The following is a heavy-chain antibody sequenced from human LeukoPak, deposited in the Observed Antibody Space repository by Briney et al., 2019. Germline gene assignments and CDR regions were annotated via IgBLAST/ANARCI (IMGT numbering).Heavy chain of an antibody. CDR1: GGSISSDYYY. D-gene: IGHD3-22*01. Sequence: PSETLSLTCTVSGGSISSDYYYWSWIRQHPGKGLEWIGYIYSSGNTYYNPSLKSRVTISVDTSKNHFSLKLSSVTAADTAVYYCAKDDSSGHRGVWFDTWGQGTLVTVSS. V-gene: IGHV4-31*03. CDR3: AKDDSSGHRGVWFDT. CDR2: IYSSGNT. J-gene: IGHJ5*02.